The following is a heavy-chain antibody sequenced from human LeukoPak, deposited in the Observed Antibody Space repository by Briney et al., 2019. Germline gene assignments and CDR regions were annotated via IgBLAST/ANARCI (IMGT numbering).Heavy chain of an antibody. Sequence: GGSLRLSCAASGFTVSSHYMSWVRQAPGKGLEWVSVIYSGGSTYYADSVKGRFTISRDNSKNTLYLQMNSLRAEDTAVYYCASQRIAQYAFDIWGQGTMVTVSS. V-gene: IGHV3-66*04. CDR3: ASQRIAQYAFDI. CDR1: GFTVSSHY. CDR2: IYSGGST. J-gene: IGHJ3*02. D-gene: IGHD2-15*01.